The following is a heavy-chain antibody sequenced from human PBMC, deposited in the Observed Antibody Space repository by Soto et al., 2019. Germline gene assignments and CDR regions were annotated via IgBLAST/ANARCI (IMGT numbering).Heavy chain of an antibody. V-gene: IGHV4-39*01. CDR3: ARHMGYGSDLLVYYYYGMGV. CDR2: IYYSGST. D-gene: IGHD3-10*01. CDR1: GGSISSSSYY. J-gene: IGHJ6*02. Sequence: PSETLSLTCTVSGGSISSSSYYWGWIRQPPGKGLEWIGSIYYSGSTYYNPSLKSRVTISVDTSKNQFSLKLSSVTAADTAVYYCARHMGYGSDLLVYYYYGMGVWGQGTTVT.